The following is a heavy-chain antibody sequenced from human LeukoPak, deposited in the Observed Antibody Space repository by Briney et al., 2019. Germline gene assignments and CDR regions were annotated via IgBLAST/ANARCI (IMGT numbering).Heavy chain of an antibody. CDR3: ARGEYGSGSYHIDY. V-gene: IGHV3-21*01. CDR2: ISGSSSYI. Sequence: GGSLRLSCAASGFTFSSSAMTWVRQAPGKGLEWVSFISGSSSYIYNADSVKGRFTISRDNAKNSLYLQMNSLRAEDTAVYYCARGEYGSGSYHIDYWGQGTLVTVSS. D-gene: IGHD3-10*01. CDR1: GFTFSSSA. J-gene: IGHJ4*02.